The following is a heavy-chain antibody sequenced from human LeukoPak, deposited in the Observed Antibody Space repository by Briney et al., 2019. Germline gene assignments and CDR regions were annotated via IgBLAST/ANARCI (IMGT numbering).Heavy chain of an antibody. Sequence: SGPTLVNPTQTLTLTCTFSGFSLSTSGVGLGWIRQPPGKALEWLALIYWNDDKRYSPSLKSRITITKDTSKNQVVLTMTNIDPVDTATYYYAHCGSSWYLEDWFDPWGQGTLVTVFS. J-gene: IGHJ5*02. CDR1: GFSLSTSGVG. V-gene: IGHV2-5*01. D-gene: IGHD6-13*01. CDR3: AHCGSSWYLEDWFDP. CDR2: IYWNDDK.